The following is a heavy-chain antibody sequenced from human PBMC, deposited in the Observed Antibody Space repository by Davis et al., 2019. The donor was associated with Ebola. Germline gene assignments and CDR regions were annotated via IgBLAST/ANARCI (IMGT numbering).Heavy chain of an antibody. Sequence: PSETLSLTCTVSGSSISSGGYYWSWIRQHPGKGLEWIGYIYYSGSTYYNPSLKSRVTISVDTSKNQFSLKLSSVTAADTAVYYCARLSSSSNDYWGQGTLVTVSS. D-gene: IGHD6-13*01. CDR1: GSSISSGGYY. CDR2: IYYSGST. J-gene: IGHJ4*02. V-gene: IGHV4-31*03. CDR3: ARLSSSSNDY.